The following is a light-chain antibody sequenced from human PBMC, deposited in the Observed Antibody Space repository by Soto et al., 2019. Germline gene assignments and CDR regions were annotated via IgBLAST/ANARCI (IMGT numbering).Light chain of an antibody. CDR3: QQYNKWPYT. J-gene: IGKJ2*01. CDR1: HQVGTN. CDR2: RAS. V-gene: IGKV3-15*01. Sequence: EIVMTQSPATLSVSPGGSATLSSRASHQVGTNLAGYRQKPGHPPTLPIYRASTRATGIPATFSGSGSGTEFTLTISSLQSEDFAVYYCQQYNKWPYTFGQGTKLEI.